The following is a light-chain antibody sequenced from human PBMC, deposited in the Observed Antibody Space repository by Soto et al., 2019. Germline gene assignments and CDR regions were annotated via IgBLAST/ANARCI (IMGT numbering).Light chain of an antibody. Sequence: DIQMTQSPSTLSASVGDRVTITCRASENIKNWLAWYQQTAGKAPKVLISDASRLEAGVPSRFSGSGSGTDFTLTIKSMPTDDFGNYYCQQYDVNPKTFGQGTKVDI. CDR1: ENIKNW. CDR3: QQYDVNPKT. V-gene: IGKV1-5*01. CDR2: DAS. J-gene: IGKJ1*01.